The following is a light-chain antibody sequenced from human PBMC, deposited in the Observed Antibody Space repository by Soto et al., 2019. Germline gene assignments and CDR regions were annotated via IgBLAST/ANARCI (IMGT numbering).Light chain of an antibody. J-gene: IGKJ1*01. CDR2: GAS. V-gene: IGKV3-20*01. Sequence: EIVLTQSPGTLSLSPGERATLSCRASQSVSSSHLAWYQQKPGQAPRLLIYGASSRATGIPDRFSGSGSGTDFTLTISRLEPDDFALYYCQQYGTSRTFGQGTKVEIK. CDR3: QQYGTSRT. CDR1: QSVSSSH.